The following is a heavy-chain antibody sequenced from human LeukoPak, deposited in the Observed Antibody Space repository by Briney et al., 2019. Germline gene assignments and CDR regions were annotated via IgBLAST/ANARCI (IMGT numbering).Heavy chain of an antibody. Sequence: SETLSLTCAVYGGSFSGYYWSWIRQPPGKGLEWIGEINHSGSTNYNPSLKSRVTISVDTSKNQFSLKLSSVTAADTAVYYCARRRRSLAVAGGYFDYWGQGTLVTVSS. CDR2: INHSGST. CDR1: GGSFSGYY. D-gene: IGHD6-19*01. J-gene: IGHJ4*02. V-gene: IGHV4-34*01. CDR3: ARRRRSLAVAGGYFDY.